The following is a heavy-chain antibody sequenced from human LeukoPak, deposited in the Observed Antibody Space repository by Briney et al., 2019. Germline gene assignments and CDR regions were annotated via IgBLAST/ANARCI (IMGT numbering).Heavy chain of an antibody. J-gene: IGHJ5*02. CDR1: GYSFTSYW. Sequence: GESLKISCKGSGYSFTSYWIGWVRQMPGKGLEWMRIIYPGDSDTRYSPSFQGQVTISADKSISTAYLQWSSLKASDTAMYYCARLPWDGSSTSWGFDPWGQGTLVTVSS. D-gene: IGHD2-2*01. CDR3: ARLPWDGSSTSWGFDP. V-gene: IGHV5-51*01. CDR2: IYPGDSDT.